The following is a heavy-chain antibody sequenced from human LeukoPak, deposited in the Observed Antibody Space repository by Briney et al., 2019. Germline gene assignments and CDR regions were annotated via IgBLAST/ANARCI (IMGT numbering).Heavy chain of an antibody. D-gene: IGHD5-24*01. CDR2: INSDGSST. V-gene: IGHV3-74*01. J-gene: IGHJ4*02. Sequence: GGSLRLSCAASGFTFSSYWMHWVRQAPGKGLVWVSHINSDGSSTSYADSVKGRFTISRDNAKNTLYLQMNNLRAEDTAVYYCARVRSLEFDFWGQGTLVTVSS. CDR1: GFTFSSYW. CDR3: ARVRSLEFDF.